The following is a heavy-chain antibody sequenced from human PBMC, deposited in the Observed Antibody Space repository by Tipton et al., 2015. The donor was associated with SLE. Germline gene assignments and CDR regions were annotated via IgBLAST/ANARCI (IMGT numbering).Heavy chain of an antibody. J-gene: IGHJ4*02. CDR1: GGSVSSYY. D-gene: IGHD6-19*01. Sequence: TLSLTCTVSGGSVSSYYWNWIRQSPGKGLGWIGYVHHSGSTDHNPSLEGRVSISKETSKNLFSLRLISVTAADTAVYYCARDQVGLGDFDSWGQGTLVTVSS. CDR2: VHHSGST. CDR3: ARDQVGLGDFDS. V-gene: IGHV4-59*02.